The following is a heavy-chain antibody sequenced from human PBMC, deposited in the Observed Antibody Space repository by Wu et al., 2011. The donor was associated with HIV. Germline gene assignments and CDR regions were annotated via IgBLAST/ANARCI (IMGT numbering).Heavy chain of an antibody. CDR3: ARDESGSSSYYGMDV. CDR2: VNPNSGGT. V-gene: IGHV1-2*02. D-gene: IGHD1-26*01. J-gene: IGHJ6*02. Sequence: QVQLVQSGAEVKKPGASVKVSCKASGYPFNKYYMHWVRQAPGQRLEWMGSVNPNSGGTTYSQKFQGRVTMTRDRLISTAYLELRSLRSDDTAVYYCARDESGSSSYYGMDVWGQGTTVTVSS. CDR1: GYPFNKYY.